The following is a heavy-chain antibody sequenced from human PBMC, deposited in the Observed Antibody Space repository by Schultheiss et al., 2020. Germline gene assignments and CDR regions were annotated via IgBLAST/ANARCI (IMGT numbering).Heavy chain of an antibody. J-gene: IGHJ4*02. CDR1: GGSFSGYY. Sequence: SETLSLTCAVYGGSFSGYYWAWIRQSPGKGLEWIGSIYYSGSTYYNPSLKSRVTISVDTSKNQFSLKLSSVTAADTAVYYCAKEMAAIGNPFFDNWGQGTLVTVSS. CDR2: IYYSGST. V-gene: IGHV4-34*01. CDR3: AKEMAAIGNPFFDN. D-gene: IGHD6-13*01.